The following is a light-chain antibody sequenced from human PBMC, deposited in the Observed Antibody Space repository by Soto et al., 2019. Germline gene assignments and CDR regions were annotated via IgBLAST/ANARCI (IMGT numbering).Light chain of an antibody. V-gene: IGKV4-1*01. CDR2: WAS. Sequence: DIVMTQSPDSLAVSLGERATINCKSSQSVLYSSNNKNYFAWYQQKPGQPPNLLIYWASTRESGVPDRFSGSGSGTDFTLTISSLQAEDVAFYYCQQYYSIPFTFGQGTKLELK. CDR3: QQYYSIPFT. J-gene: IGKJ2*01. CDR1: QSVLYSSNNKNY.